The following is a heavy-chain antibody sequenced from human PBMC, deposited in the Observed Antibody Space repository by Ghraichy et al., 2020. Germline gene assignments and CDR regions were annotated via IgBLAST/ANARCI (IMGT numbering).Heavy chain of an antibody. CDR3: ARVMITFGGVIFPQDAFDI. V-gene: IGHV1-18*01. D-gene: IGHD3-16*01. J-gene: IGHJ3*02. CDR1: GYTFTSYG. Sequence: ASVKVSCKASGYTFTSYGISWVRQAPGQGLEWMGWISAYNGNTNYAQKLQGRVTMTTDTSTSTAYMELRSLRSDDTAVYYCARVMITFGGVIFPQDAFDIWGQGTMVTVSS. CDR2: ISAYNGNT.